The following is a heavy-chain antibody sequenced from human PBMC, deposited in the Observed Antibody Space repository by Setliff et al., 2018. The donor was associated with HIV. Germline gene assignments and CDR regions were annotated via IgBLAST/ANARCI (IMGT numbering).Heavy chain of an antibody. V-gene: IGHV1-2*02. CDR1: GYTFIDNY. Sequence: GASVKVSCKTSGYTFIDNYIHWVRQAPGQGLEWMAWINAYTGDTNYEQKFQGSVTVTRDTSIITAYMELSRLRSDDTAVYYCARDWKHFFDIWGQGTMVTVSS. J-gene: IGHJ3*02. D-gene: IGHD3-3*02. CDR3: ARDWKHFFDI. CDR2: INAYTGDT.